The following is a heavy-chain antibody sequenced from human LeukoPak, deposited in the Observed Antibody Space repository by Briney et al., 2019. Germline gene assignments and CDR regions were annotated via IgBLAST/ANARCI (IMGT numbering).Heavy chain of an antibody. CDR3: ARKGPANYYYYYMDV. CDR1: GYTFTGYY. Sequence: GASVKVSCKASGYTFTGYYMHWVRQAPGQGLEWMGWINPNSGNTGYAQKFQGRVTMTRNTSISTAYMELSSLRSEDTAVYFCARKGPANYYYYYMDVWGKGTTVTVSS. J-gene: IGHJ6*03. CDR2: INPNSGNT. V-gene: IGHV1-8*02. D-gene: IGHD2-2*01.